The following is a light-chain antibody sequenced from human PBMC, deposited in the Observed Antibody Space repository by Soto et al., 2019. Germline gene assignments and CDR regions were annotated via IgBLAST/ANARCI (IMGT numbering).Light chain of an antibody. J-gene: IGLJ2*01. Sequence: SYELTQALSVSVALGQTARIPCGGNNIGSKDVHWYQQKPGQAPVVIIYRDTNRPSGIPERFSGSNSGNMATLTISIAQDGDEADYYCKVWDRNTVVFVGGTKVTVL. CDR2: RDT. CDR1: NIGSKD. CDR3: KVWDRNTVV. V-gene: IGLV3-9*01.